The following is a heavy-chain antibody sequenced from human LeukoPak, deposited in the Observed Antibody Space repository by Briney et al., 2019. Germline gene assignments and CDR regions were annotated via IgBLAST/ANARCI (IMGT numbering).Heavy chain of an antibody. CDR1: GFTFSSYA. V-gene: IGHV3-23*01. D-gene: IGHD3-22*01. CDR2: ISGSGGST. J-gene: IGHJ4*02. Sequence: GGSLTLSCAASGFTFSSYAMSWVRQAPGKGLEWVSAISGSGGSTYYADSVKGRFTISRDNSKNTLYLQMNSLRAEDTAVYYCAKGDYFDSSGYYRYWGQGTLVTVSS. CDR3: AKGDYFDSSGYYRY.